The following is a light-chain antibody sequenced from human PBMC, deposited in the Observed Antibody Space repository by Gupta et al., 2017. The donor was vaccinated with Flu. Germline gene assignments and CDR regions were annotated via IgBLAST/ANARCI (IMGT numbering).Light chain of an antibody. CDR3: QQYDNLPLT. J-gene: IGKJ4*01. V-gene: IGKV1-33*01. CDR1: QDISNY. Sequence: DIQMTQPPSSLSASVGDRVTITCQASQDISNYLNWYQQKPGKAPKLLIYDASNWETGVPSRFSRSGSGTDFTFTISSLQPEDIATYYCQQYDNLPLTFGGGTKVEIK. CDR2: DAS.